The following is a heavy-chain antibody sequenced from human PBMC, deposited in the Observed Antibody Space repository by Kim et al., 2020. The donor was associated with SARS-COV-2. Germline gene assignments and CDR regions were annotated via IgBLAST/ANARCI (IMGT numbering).Heavy chain of an antibody. J-gene: IGHJ6*02. CDR2: ISGDGGIT. V-gene: IGHV3-43*02. Sequence: GGSLRLSCAASGFTFDDYAMHWVRQAPGKGLEWVSLISGDGGITYYADSVKGRFTISRDNSKNSLYLQMNSLRTEDTALYYCAKDRVSDDYGDYYYGMDVWGQGTTVTVSS. D-gene: IGHD4-17*01. CDR1: GFTFDDYA. CDR3: AKDRVSDDYGDYYYGMDV.